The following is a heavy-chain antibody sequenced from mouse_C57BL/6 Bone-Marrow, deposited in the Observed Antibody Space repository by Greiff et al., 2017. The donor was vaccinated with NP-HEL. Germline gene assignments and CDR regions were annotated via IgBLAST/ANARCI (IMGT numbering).Heavy chain of an antibody. CDR3: TIYYYGSSYDY. CDR2: IDPENGDT. Sequence: VQLQQSGAELVRPGASVKLSCTASGFNIKDDYMHWVKQRPEQGLEWIGWIDPENGDTEYASKFQGKATITADTSSNTAYLQLSSLTSEDTAVYYCTIYYYGSSYDYWGQGTLVTVSA. V-gene: IGHV14-4*01. J-gene: IGHJ3*01. CDR1: GFNIKDDY. D-gene: IGHD1-1*01.